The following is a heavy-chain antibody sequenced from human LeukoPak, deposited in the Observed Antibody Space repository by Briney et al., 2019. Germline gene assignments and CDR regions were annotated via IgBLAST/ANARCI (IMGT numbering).Heavy chain of an antibody. V-gene: IGHV3-74*01. Sequence: PGGSLRLSCAASGFTFTSHWIHWVRQAPGKGPVWVSRITSHGTNKTYADSVKGRFTVSRDNAKNTLFLQMNSPRAEDTAVYYCVREGYGPGNFPFDSWGQGTLVTVSS. D-gene: IGHD3-10*01. J-gene: IGHJ4*02. CDR3: VREGYGPGNFPFDS. CDR1: GFTFTSHW. CDR2: ITSHGTNK.